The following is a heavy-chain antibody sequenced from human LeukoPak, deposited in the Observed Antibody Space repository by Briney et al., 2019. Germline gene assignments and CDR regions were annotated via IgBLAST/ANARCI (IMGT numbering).Heavy chain of an antibody. D-gene: IGHD6-19*01. CDR2: ISSSSTI. Sequence: GGSLRLSCAASGFTFSSYSMNWVRQAPGKGLEWVSYISSSSTIYYADSVKGRFTISRDNAKNSLYLQMNSLRAEDTAVYYCAREDSSGGGYWGQGTLVTVSS. CDR1: GFTFSSYS. V-gene: IGHV3-48*04. J-gene: IGHJ4*02. CDR3: AREDSSGGGY.